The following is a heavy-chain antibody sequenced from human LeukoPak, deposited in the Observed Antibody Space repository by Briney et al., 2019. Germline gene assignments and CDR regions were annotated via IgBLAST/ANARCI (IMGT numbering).Heavy chain of an antibody. J-gene: IGHJ2*01. CDR1: GFTFSRYS. CDR2: ISDDGKYI. CDR3: TRQQWLVPGAGYWYFDL. D-gene: IGHD6-19*01. Sequence: GGSLRLSCAASGFTFSRYSMNWVRQAPGKGLEWVSSISDDGKYIYYADSVKGRFSISRDNAKSSLYLQMNSLRAEDTAVYYCTRQQWLVPGAGYWYFDLWGRGTLVTVSS. V-gene: IGHV3-21*01.